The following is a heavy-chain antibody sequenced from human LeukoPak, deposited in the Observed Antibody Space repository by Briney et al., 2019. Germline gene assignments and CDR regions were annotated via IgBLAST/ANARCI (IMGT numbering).Heavy chain of an antibody. CDR2: IGGNVAET. CDR3: ARGTVGTYYFYYMDV. D-gene: IGHD6-13*01. V-gene: IGHV3-23*01. CDR1: EFTFSKYA. J-gene: IGHJ6*03. Sequence: GGSLRLSCAASEFTFSKYAMTWVRQAPGKGLECVSAIGGNVAETYSADSVKGRFTISRDNSKNTLYLQMNSLSAEDTAIYYCARGTVGTYYFYYMDVWGKGTTVTVSS.